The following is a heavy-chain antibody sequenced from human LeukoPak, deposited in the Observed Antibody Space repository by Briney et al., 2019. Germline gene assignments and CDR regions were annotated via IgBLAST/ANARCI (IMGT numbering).Heavy chain of an antibody. CDR2: IYYSGST. J-gene: IGHJ4*02. V-gene: IGHV4-39*02. CDR3: ARLIINPCDFWSGAPYYFDY. Sequence: PSETLSLTCTVSGGSISSSSYYWGWIRQPPGKGLEWIGSIYYSGSTYYNPSLKSRVTFSVDTTRNHFSLKLSSVTAADTAVYYCARLIINPCDFWSGAPYYFDYWGQGSLVTVSS. CDR1: GGSISSSSYY. D-gene: IGHD3-3*01.